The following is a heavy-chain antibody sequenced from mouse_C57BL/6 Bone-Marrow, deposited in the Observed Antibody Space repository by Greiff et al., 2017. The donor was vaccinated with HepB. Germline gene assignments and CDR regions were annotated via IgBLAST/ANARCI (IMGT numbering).Heavy chain of an antibody. J-gene: IGHJ4*01. V-gene: IGHV5-6*01. CDR3: ARPLDY. Sequence: EVQLVESGGDSVKPGGSLKLSCAASGFTFSSYGMSWVRQTPDKRLEWVATISSGGSYTYYPDSVKGRFTISRDNAKNTLYLQMSSLKSEDTAMYYCARPLDYWGQGTSVTVSS. CDR2: ISSGGSYT. CDR1: GFTFSSYG.